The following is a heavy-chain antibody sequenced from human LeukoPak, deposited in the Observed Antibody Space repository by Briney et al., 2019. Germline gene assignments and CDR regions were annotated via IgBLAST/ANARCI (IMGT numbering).Heavy chain of an antibody. CDR2: IYYSGST. Sequence: PSETLSLTCTVSGGSISSYYWSWIRQPPGKGLEWIGYIYYSGSTNYNPSLKSRVTISVDTSKTQFSLKRSSVTAADTTVYYCAKSTVSYWYFDLWGRGTLVTVSS. CDR1: GGSISSYY. J-gene: IGHJ2*01. CDR3: AKSTVSYWYFDL. V-gene: IGHV4-59*01. D-gene: IGHD4-17*01.